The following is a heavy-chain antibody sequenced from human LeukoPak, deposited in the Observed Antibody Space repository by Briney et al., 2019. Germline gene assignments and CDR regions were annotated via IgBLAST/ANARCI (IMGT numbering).Heavy chain of an antibody. CDR1: GFTFSSYW. J-gene: IGHJ5*02. CDR3: AKITTGMYPPDH. Sequence: GGSLRLSCAASGFTFSSYWINWVRQAPGKGLEWVANIKQDGSEKYYVDSVKGRFTISRDNGKNSLYLQMNSLRAEDTAVYYCAKITTGMYPPDHWGQGTLVTVSS. CDR2: IKQDGSEK. V-gene: IGHV3-7*05. D-gene: IGHD1-1*01.